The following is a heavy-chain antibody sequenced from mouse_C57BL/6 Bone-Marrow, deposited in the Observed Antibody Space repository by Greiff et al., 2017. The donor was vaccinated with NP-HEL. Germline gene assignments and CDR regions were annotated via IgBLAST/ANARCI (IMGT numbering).Heavy chain of an antibody. J-gene: IGHJ1*03. CDR3: AREVPCWYFDV. V-gene: IGHV1-50*01. Sequence: VQLQQPGAELVKPGASVKLSCKASGYTFTSYWMQWVKQRPGQGLEWIGEIDPSDSYTNYNQKFKGKATLTVDTSSSTAYMQLSSLTSEDSAVYYCAREVPCWYFDVWGTGTTVTVSS. CDR1: GYTFTSYW. CDR2: IDPSDSYT.